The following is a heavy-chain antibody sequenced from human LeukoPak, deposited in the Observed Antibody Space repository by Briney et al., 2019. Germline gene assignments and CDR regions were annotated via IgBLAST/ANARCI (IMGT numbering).Heavy chain of an antibody. D-gene: IGHD2-2*01. CDR2: ISVNNGGT. J-gene: IGHJ1*01. V-gene: IGHV1-18*01. CDR3: ATATQPRGYFLH. Sequence: ASVRVSCATNGYKCTVYSQAWDRRGPGQSLKRMGWISVNNGGTNYAQSFQDRVTLTRDTSTNTAYLELRSLRSDDTAIIYCATATQPRGYFLHWGQGTLVTVSS. CDR1: GYKCTVYS.